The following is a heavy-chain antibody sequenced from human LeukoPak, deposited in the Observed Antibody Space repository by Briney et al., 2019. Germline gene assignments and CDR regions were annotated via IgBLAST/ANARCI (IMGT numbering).Heavy chain of an antibody. CDR2: IYYSGST. D-gene: IGHD2-2*01. CDR3: ARRPLRIVVPAANFDY. Sequence: SETLSLTCTVSGGSISSSSYYWGWIRQPPGKGLEWIGSIYYSGSTYYNPSLKSRVTISVDTSKNQFSLKLSSVTAADTAVYYCARRPLRIVVPAANFDYWGQGTLVTVSS. V-gene: IGHV4-39*07. CDR1: GGSISSSSYY. J-gene: IGHJ4*02.